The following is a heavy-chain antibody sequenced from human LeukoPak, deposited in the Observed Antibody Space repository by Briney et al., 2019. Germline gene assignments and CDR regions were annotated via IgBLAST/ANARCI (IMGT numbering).Heavy chain of an antibody. CDR1: GGSISSGGYY. Sequence: SETLSLTCTVSGGSISSGGYYWSWIRQHPGKGLEWIGYIYYSGSTYYNPSLKSRVTISVDTSKNQFSLKLSSVTAADTAVYYCARDGTGYHDAFDIWGQGTMVTVSS. J-gene: IGHJ3*02. CDR2: IYYSGST. CDR3: ARDGTGYHDAFDI. D-gene: IGHD5-18*01. V-gene: IGHV4-31*03.